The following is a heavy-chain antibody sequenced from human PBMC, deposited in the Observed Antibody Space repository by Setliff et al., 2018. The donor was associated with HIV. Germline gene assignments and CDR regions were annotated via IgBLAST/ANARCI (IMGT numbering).Heavy chain of an antibody. CDR1: GGTFSSYA. CDR3: ARGGYYYGSAVYYMDV. CDR2: IIPIFGTA. Sequence: ASVQVSCKASGGTFSSYAISWVRQAPGQGLEWMGGIIPIFGTANYAQKFQGRVTITTDESTSTAYMELSSLRSEDTAVYYCARGGYYYGSAVYYMDVWGKGTTVTV. V-gene: IGHV1-69*05. D-gene: IGHD3-10*01. J-gene: IGHJ6*03.